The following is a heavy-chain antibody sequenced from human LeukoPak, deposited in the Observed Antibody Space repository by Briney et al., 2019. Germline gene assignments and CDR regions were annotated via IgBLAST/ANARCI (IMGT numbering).Heavy chain of an antibody. CDR3: ARESPQFDY. CDR2: IYYSGST. CDR1: GGSISSYY. V-gene: IGHV4-59*01. J-gene: IGHJ4*02. Sequence: SETLSLTCTVSGGSISSYYWSWIRQPPGKGLEWIGYIYYSGSTNYNPSLKSRVTISVDTSKNQFSLKLSSVTAADTAVYYCARESPQFDYWGQGTLLTVSS.